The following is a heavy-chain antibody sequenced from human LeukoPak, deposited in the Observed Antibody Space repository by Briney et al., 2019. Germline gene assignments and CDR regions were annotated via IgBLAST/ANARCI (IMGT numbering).Heavy chain of an antibody. D-gene: IGHD3-10*01. V-gene: IGHV1-46*01. CDR2: INPSGGST. Sequence: ASVKVSCKASGYTFTSYGISWVRQAPGQGLEWMGIINPSGGSTSYAQKFQGRVTMTRDTSTSTVYMELSSLRSEDTAVYYCARRALWFGESTIDYWGQGTLVTVSS. J-gene: IGHJ4*02. CDR1: GYTFTSYG. CDR3: ARRALWFGESTIDY.